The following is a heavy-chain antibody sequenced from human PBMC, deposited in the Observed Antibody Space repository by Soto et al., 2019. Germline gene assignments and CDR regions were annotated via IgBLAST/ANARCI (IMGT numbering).Heavy chain of an antibody. CDR2: ISAYNGNT. D-gene: IGHD6-13*01. CDR3: AAGIAAAGTNWFDP. V-gene: IGHV1-18*01. J-gene: IGHJ5*02. CDR1: GYTFTSYG. Sequence: ASVKVSCKASGYTFTSYGISWVRQAPGQGLEWMGWISAYNGNTNYAQKLQGRVTMTTDTSTSTAYMELRSLRSDDTAVYYCAAGIAAAGTNWFDPWGQGTLVTVSS.